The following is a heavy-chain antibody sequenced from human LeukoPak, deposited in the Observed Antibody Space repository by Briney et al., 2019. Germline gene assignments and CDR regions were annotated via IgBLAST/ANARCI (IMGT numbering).Heavy chain of an antibody. D-gene: IGHD3-10*01. CDR3: ARVAPRGVIIT. CDR1: GYTFSNYC. J-gene: IGHJ4*02. CDR2: IKADGGEK. V-gene: IGHV3-7*02. Sequence: PGGSLKLSCAASGYTFSNYCMSWVRQAPEQGLEWVANIKADGGEKNYVETVEGRFTISRDNAKTSLYLQMNSLRADDTAVYYCARVAPRGVIITRGQGTLVTVSS.